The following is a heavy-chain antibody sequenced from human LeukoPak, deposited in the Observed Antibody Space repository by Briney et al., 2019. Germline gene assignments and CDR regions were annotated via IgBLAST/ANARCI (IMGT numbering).Heavy chain of an antibody. CDR1: GGSISSYY. Sequence: SETLSLTCTVSGGSISSYYWSWIRQPPGKGLEWIGYIYYSGSTNYNPSLKSRVTISVDTSKNQFSLKLSSVTAADTAVYYCARDPVFYYYYYMDVWGKGTTVTVSS. J-gene: IGHJ6*03. CDR2: IYYSGST. V-gene: IGHV4-59*12. D-gene: IGHD3-10*01. CDR3: ARDPVFYYYYYMDV.